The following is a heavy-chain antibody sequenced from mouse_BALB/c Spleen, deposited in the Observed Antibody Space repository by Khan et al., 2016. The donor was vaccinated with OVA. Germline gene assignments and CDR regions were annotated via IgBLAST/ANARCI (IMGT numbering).Heavy chain of an antibody. CDR3: ARHGPYGNNYMDY. CDR2: ITTGGTYA. CDR1: GFTFSNYA. J-gene: IGHJ4*01. V-gene: IGHV5-9-3*01. Sequence: EVELVESGGGLVKPGGSLELSCAASGFTFSNYAMSWVRQTPEKRLEWVATITTGGTYAYYPDSVKGRFTISRDNAKNTLYLQMSSLRSEDTAMYYCARHGPYGNNYMDYWGQGTSVTVSS. D-gene: IGHD2-10*02.